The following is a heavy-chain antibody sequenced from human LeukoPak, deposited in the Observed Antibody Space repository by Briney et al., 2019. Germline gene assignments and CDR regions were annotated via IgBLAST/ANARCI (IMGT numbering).Heavy chain of an antibody. D-gene: IGHD5-12*01. CDR3: ARVNVDFYYYMDV. CDR1: GYSISSGYY. CDR2: IYHSGST. V-gene: IGHV4-38-2*02. Sequence: SETLSLTCTVSGYSISSGYYWGWIRQPPGKGLEWIGSIYHSGSTYYNPSLKSRVTISVDTSKNQFSLKLSSVTAADTAVYYCARVNVDFYYYMDVWGKGTTVTVSS. J-gene: IGHJ6*03.